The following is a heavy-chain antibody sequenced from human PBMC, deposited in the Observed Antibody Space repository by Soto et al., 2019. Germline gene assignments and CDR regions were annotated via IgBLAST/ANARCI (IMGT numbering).Heavy chain of an antibody. CDR2: ISYDGSNK. D-gene: IGHD2-2*03. V-gene: IGHV3-30*18. J-gene: IGHJ4*02. CDR1: GFTFSSYG. CDR3: AKDGSGLDY. Sequence: PGGSLRLSCAASGFTFSSYGMHWVRQAPGKGLEWVAVISYDGSNKYYADSVKGRFTISRDNSKNTPYLQMNSLRAEDTAVYYCAKDGSGLDYWGQGTLVTVSS.